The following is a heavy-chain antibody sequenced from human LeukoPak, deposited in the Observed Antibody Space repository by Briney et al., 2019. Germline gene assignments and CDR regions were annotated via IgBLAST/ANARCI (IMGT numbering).Heavy chain of an antibody. D-gene: IGHD5-18*01. CDR3: ARGNEYSYGFDY. Sequence: ASVKVSCKASGYTFTSYDINWVRQATGQGLEWMGWMNPNSGNTGYAQKFQGRVTMTRNTSISTAYMELSSLRSEDTAVYYCARGNEYSYGFDYWGQGALVTVSS. V-gene: IGHV1-8*01. CDR2: MNPNSGNT. J-gene: IGHJ4*02. CDR1: GYTFTSYD.